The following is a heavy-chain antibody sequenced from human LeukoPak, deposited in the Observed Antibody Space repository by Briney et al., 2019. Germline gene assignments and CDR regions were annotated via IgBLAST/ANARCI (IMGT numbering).Heavy chain of an antibody. V-gene: IGHV3-23*01. Sequence: GGSLRLSCAASGFTFSTYAMSWVRQAPGKGLEWVSAISGSGGSTYYADSVKGRFTISRDNAKNSLYLQMNSLRAEDTAVYYCARDFNDYGVDFDYWGQGTLVTVSS. D-gene: IGHD4-17*01. CDR2: ISGSGGST. CDR1: GFTFSTYA. J-gene: IGHJ4*02. CDR3: ARDFNDYGVDFDY.